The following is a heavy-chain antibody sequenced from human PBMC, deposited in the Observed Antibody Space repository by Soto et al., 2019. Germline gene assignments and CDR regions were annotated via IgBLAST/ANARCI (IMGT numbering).Heavy chain of an antibody. Sequence: LRLCGRAYGFAFGSYSMNWVRQAPGKGLEWVSSISSSSSYIYYADSVKGRFTISRDNAKNSLYLQMNSLRAEDTAVYYCATTYGDYQKRYYYGMDVWRPGTTVPVS. D-gene: IGHD4-17*01. CDR2: ISSSSSYI. V-gene: IGHV3-21*01. J-gene: IGHJ6*02. CDR1: GFAFGSYS. CDR3: ATTYGDYQKRYYYGMDV.